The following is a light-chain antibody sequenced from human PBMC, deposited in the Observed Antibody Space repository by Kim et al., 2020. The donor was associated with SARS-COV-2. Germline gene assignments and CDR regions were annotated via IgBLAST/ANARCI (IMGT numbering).Light chain of an antibody. CDR1: QSVSSS. Sequence: EIVMTQSPATLSVSPGERATLSCRASQSVSSSLAWYQQKPGQAPRLLIYGASTRATGIPARFSGNGSGTEFTLTISSLQSEDFAVYYCQQYNNWPLGTFVEGTKVDIK. J-gene: IGKJ1*01. CDR2: GAS. V-gene: IGKV3-15*01. CDR3: QQYNNWPLGT.